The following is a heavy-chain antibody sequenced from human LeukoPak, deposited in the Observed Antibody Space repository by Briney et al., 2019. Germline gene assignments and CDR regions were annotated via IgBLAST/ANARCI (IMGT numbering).Heavy chain of an antibody. CDR2: ISSSGSTI. CDR3: ARDDYVRGSYRLIDY. D-gene: IGHD3-16*02. J-gene: IGHJ4*02. Sequence: PGGSLRLSCVASGFTFSTYSMNWVRQAPGKGLEWVSHISSSGSTIYYADSVRGRFTVSRDNAENSVYLQMNSLRAEDTAVYYCARDDYVRGSYRLIDYWGQGTLVTVSS. CDR1: GFTFSTYS. V-gene: IGHV3-48*04.